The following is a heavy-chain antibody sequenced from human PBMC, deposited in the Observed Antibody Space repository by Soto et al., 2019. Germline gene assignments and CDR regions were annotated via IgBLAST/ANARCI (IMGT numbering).Heavy chain of an antibody. CDR1: GFTFSSYW. Sequence: PGGSLRLSCAASGFTFSSYWMSWVRQAPGKGLEWVGFIRSKAYGGTTEYAASVKGRFTISRDDSKSIAYLQMNSLKTEDTAVYYCTRVVRYNWNYGYYYYGMDVWGQGTTVTVSS. V-gene: IGHV3-49*04. CDR3: TRVVRYNWNYGYYYYGMDV. D-gene: IGHD1-7*01. J-gene: IGHJ6*02. CDR2: IRSKAYGGTT.